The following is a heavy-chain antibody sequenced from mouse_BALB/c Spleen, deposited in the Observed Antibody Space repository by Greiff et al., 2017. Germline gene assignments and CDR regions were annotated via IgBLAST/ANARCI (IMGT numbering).Heavy chain of an antibody. Sequence: VQLQQSGAELVRPGASVTLSCKASGYKFTDYEMHWVKQTPVHGLEWIGAIDPETGGTAYNQKFKGKATLTADKSSSTAYMELRSLTSEDSAVYYCTRILDSWGQGTTLTVSS. V-gene: IGHV1-15*01. CDR3: TRILDS. CDR1: GYKFTDYE. CDR2: IDPETGGT. J-gene: IGHJ2*01.